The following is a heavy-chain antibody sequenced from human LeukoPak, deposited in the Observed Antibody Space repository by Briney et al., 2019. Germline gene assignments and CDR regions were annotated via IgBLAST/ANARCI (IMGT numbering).Heavy chain of an antibody. D-gene: IGHD3-22*01. Sequence: GGSLRLSCAASGFTFSSYAMSWVRQAPGKGLEWVSAISRTGVATYYANSVKGRFTISRDNSKSTVYLQMNSLRAEDTAVYYCAKHSHDGSAPYYEVQFDSWGQGTLVTVSS. V-gene: IGHV3-23*01. CDR3: AKHSHDGSAPYYEVQFDS. CDR2: ISRTGVAT. J-gene: IGHJ4*02. CDR1: GFTFSSYA.